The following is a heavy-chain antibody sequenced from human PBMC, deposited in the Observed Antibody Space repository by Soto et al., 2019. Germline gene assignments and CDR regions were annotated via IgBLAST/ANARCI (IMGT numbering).Heavy chain of an antibody. Sequence: QLQLQESGPGLVKPSETLSLTCTVSGGSISSNNYFWGWIRKPPGKGLEWIGSISYSGRTYYNPSLKSRVTISVDTSKNQFSLKLSSVTAADTAVYYCARHADLYYFDYWGQGTLVTVSS. CDR2: ISYSGRT. CDR1: GGSISSNNYF. V-gene: IGHV4-39*01. J-gene: IGHJ4*02. CDR3: ARHADLYYFDY.